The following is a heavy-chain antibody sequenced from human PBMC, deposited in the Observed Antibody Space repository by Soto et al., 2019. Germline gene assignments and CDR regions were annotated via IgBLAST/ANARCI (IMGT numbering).Heavy chain of an antibody. V-gene: IGHV1-18*01. CDR2: ISAYNGNT. J-gene: IGHJ4*02. CDR1: GYTFTSYG. D-gene: IGHD5-18*01. Sequence: QVQLVQSGAEVKKPGASVKVSCKASGYTFTSYGISWVRQAPGQGLEWMGWISAYNGNTNYAQKLQGRVTMTTDTSESTAYMEQRSLRSDDTAVYYWASSLLVGYGLEGESDWGQGTLVTVSS. CDR3: ASSLLVGYGLEGESD.